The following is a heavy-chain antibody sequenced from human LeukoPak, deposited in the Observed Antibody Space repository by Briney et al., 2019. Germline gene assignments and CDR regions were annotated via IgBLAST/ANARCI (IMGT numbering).Heavy chain of an antibody. D-gene: IGHD2-21*02. CDR1: GSTFSDYY. Sequence: RPGGSLRLSCAASGSTFSDYYMSWIRQAPGKGLEWVSYISSSGSTIYYADSVKGRFTISRDNAKNSLYLQVNSLRAEDTAVYYCARGAYCGGDCLRGGYFDYWGQGTLVTVSS. CDR3: ARGAYCGGDCLRGGYFDY. J-gene: IGHJ4*02. V-gene: IGHV3-11*01. CDR2: ISSSGSTI.